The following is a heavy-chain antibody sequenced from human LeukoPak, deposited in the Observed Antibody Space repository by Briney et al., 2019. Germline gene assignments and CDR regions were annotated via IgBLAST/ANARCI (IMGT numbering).Heavy chain of an antibody. CDR2: TKPDGSQK. J-gene: IGHJ4*02. CDR3: ARDRGYTSFDF. CDR1: GFTFSNSW. V-gene: IGHV3-7*01. Sequence: GGSLRLSCAAYGFTFSNSWMTWLRQAPGKGPEWVATTKPDGSQKYYVDSVKGRFFISRDNVKDSLYLQMDSLRADDTAVYYCARDRGYTSFDFWGQGTLVAVSS. D-gene: IGHD5-18*01.